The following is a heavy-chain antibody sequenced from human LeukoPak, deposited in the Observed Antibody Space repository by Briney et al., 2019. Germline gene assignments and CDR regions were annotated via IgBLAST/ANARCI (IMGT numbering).Heavy chain of an antibody. D-gene: IGHD6-19*01. CDR2: INHSGST. V-gene: IGHV4-34*01. Sequence: SETLSLTCAVYGGSFSGYYWSWIRQPLGKGLEWIGEINHSGSTNYNPSLKSRVTISVDTSKNQFSLKLSSVTAADTAVYYCATGGYSSGCHDYWGQGTLVTVSS. J-gene: IGHJ4*02. CDR3: ATGGYSSGCHDY. CDR1: GGSFSGYY.